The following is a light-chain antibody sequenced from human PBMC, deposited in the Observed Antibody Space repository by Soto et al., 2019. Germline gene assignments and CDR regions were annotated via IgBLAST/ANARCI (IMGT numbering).Light chain of an antibody. J-gene: IGKJ4*01. Sequence: EVVMTQSPATLSVSPGEGATLYCRASQSIRSNLAWYQKKPGQSHRLLIYGASTRDTAVPARFSGSGSGTEFTLTISSLQSEDFAIYYCQQYDNLPLTFGGGTQVEIK. CDR2: GAS. CDR3: QQYDNLPLT. V-gene: IGKV3-15*01. CDR1: QSIRSN.